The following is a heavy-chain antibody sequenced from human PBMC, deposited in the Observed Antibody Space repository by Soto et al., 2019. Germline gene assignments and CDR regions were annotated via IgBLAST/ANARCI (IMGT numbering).Heavy chain of an antibody. D-gene: IGHD6-19*01. CDR3: AREGYSSASTFDY. J-gene: IGHJ4*02. CDR1: GGTFSSYA. V-gene: IGHV1-69*01. CDR2: IIPIFGTA. Sequence: QVQLVQSGAEVKKPGSSVKVSCKASGGTFSSYAISWVRQAPGQGLEWMGGIIPIFGTANYAQKFQGRVTITANESTSTAYIEIDSLRSEDTGVYYCAREGYSSASTFDYWGQGTLVTVSS.